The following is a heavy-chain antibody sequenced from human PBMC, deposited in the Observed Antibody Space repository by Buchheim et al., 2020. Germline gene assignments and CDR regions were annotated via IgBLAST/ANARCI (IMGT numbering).Heavy chain of an antibody. D-gene: IGHD5-24*01. CDR2: ISSSSSTI. CDR3: ARPEGYKDSAGDGIN. J-gene: IGHJ4*02. V-gene: IGHV3-48*01. CDR1: GFTFSSYS. Sequence: EVQLVESGGGLVQPGGSLRLSCAASGFTFSSYSMNWVRQAPGKGLEWVSYISSSSSTIYYEDSVKGRFTISRDNAKKDMYSQMNSLRAEDTAVYYCARPEGYKDSAGDGINWGQGTL.